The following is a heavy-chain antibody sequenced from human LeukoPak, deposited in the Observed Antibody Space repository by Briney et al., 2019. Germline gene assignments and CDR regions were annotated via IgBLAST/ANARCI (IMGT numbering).Heavy chain of an antibody. V-gene: IGHV1-46*01. CDR1: GYTFTSYY. CDR2: INPSGGST. Sequence: GASVKVSCKASGYTFTSYYMHWVRQAPGQGLEWMGIINPSGGSTSYAQKFQGRVTMTRGTSTSTVYMELSSLRSEDTAVYYCARPLIRGNYYYGMDVWGQGTTVTVSS. D-gene: IGHD3-16*01. CDR3: ARPLIRGNYYYGMDV. J-gene: IGHJ6*02.